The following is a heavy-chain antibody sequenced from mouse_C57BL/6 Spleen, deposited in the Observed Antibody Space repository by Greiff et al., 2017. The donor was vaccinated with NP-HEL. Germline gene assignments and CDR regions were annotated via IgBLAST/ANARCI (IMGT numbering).Heavy chain of an antibody. V-gene: IGHV1-26*01. CDR3: ARWDYYSNFYAMDY. Sequence: VQLQQSGPELVKPGASVKISCKASGYTFTDYYMNWVKQSHGKSLEWIGDINPNNGGTSYNQKFKGKATLTVDKSSSTAYMELRSLTSEDSAVYDCARWDYYSNFYAMDYWGQGTSVTVSS. CDR1: GYTFTDYY. D-gene: IGHD2-5*01. J-gene: IGHJ4*01. CDR2: INPNNGGT.